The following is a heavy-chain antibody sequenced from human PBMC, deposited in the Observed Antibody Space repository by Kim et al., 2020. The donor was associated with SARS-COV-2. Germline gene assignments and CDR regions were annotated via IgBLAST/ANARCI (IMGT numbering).Heavy chain of an antibody. J-gene: IGHJ4*02. D-gene: IGHD1-26*01. V-gene: IGHV4-39*01. CDR3: ARSGDDSYYGRIDY. Sequence: NPSLRSRVTISVDTSQNQVSLKLSSVTAADTAMYYCARSGDDSYYGRIDYWGQGTLVTVSS.